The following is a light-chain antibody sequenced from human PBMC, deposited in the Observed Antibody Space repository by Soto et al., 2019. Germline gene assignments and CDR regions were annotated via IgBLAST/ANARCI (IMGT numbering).Light chain of an antibody. J-gene: IGLJ2*01. CDR1: RDDVGLYNY. Sequence: QSALTQPASVSASPGQSITISCTGTRDDVGLYNYVSWYQRHPGKAPKLIVFEVSDRPSGVSARFSGSKSGNTASLTISGLQAEDEEDYFCSSYSNTSTLFLFGGGTKLTVL. V-gene: IGLV2-14*01. CDR2: EVS. CDR3: SSYSNTSTLFL.